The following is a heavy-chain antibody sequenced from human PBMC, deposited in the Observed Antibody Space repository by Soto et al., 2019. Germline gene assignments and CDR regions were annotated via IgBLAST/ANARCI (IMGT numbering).Heavy chain of an antibody. D-gene: IGHD3-3*01. J-gene: IGHJ6*02. CDR1: GGSISSSSYY. Sequence: PSETLSLTCTVSGGSISSSSYYWGWIRQPPGKGLEWIGSIYYSGSTYYNPSLKSRVTISVDTSKNQFSLKLSSVTAADTAVYYCARCPVFGVVHYYYYGMDVWGQGTTVTVSS. CDR2: IYYSGST. CDR3: ARCPVFGVVHYYYYGMDV. V-gene: IGHV4-39*01.